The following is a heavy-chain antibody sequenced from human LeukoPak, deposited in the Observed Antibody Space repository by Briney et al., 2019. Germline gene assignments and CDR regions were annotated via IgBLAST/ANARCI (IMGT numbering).Heavy chain of an antibody. J-gene: IGHJ4*02. CDR2: MHYSGTT. CDR1: GGSISGGSISGYH. D-gene: IGHD4-11*01. CDR3: ARDPAANNYAPSHFDY. V-gene: IGHV4-61*08. Sequence: SETLSLTCSASGGSISGGSISGYHWSWIRQPPGKGLELIAYMHYSGTTHYNPSPKSRVSISVDTSRKQISLELTSVTAADTAVYYCARDPAANNYAPSHFDYWGQGTLVTVSS.